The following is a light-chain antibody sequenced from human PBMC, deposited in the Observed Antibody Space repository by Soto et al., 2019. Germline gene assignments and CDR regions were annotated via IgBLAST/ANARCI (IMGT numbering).Light chain of an antibody. CDR2: GNS. CDR1: SSNIGAGYD. CDR3: QSYDRSLSGSV. V-gene: IGLV1-40*01. J-gene: IGLJ3*02. Sequence: QSVLTQPPSVSGAPGQRVTISCTGNSSNIGAGYDVHWYQQLPGKAPKLLIFGNSHRPSGVPDRFFGSKSGTSASRAITGLQAEDEADYYCQSYDRSLSGSVFGGGTQLTVL.